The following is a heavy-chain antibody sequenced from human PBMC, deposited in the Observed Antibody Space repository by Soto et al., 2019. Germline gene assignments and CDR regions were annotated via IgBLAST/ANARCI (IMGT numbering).Heavy chain of an antibody. CDR2: IYYIFST. Sequence: SETLSLTCTVSGGSISSYYWIWIRQPPVNGLEFIGYIYYIFSTNYNPSLKSRFTISLYTSKNHFSLKLSSVTAADTAVYYCARVPDYWGQGTLVTVSS. CDR3: ARVPDY. V-gene: IGHV4-59*12. CDR1: GGSISSYY. J-gene: IGHJ4*02.